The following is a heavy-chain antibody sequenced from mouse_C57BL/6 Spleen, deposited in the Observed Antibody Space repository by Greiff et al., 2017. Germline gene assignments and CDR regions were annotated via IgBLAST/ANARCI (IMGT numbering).Heavy chain of an antibody. V-gene: IGHV1-15*01. CDR1: GYTFTDYE. CDR2: IDPETGGT. CDR3: TRGRWEEAMDY. D-gene: IGHD1-1*02. Sequence: QVHVKQSGAELVRPGASVTLSCKASGYTFTDYEMHWVKQTPVHGLEWIGAIDPETGGTAYNQKFKGKAILTADKSSSTAYMELRSLTSEDSAVYYCTRGRWEEAMDYWGQGTSVTGSS. J-gene: IGHJ4*01.